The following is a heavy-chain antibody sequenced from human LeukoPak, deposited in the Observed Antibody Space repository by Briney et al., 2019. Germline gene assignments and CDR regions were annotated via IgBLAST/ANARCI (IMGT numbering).Heavy chain of an antibody. D-gene: IGHD6-13*01. J-gene: IGHJ4*02. Sequence: ASVKVSCKASGYTFTSYAMNWVRQAPGQGLEWMGWISAYNGNTNYAQKLQGRVTMTTDTSTSTAYMELRSLRSDDTAVYYCARAELPLPWYSSSWSRGYFDYWGQGTLVTVSS. CDR2: ISAYNGNT. V-gene: IGHV1-18*01. CDR3: ARAELPLPWYSSSWSRGYFDY. CDR1: GYTFTSYA.